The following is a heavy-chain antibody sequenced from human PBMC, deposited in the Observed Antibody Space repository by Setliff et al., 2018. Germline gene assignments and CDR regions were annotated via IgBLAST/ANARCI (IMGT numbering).Heavy chain of an antibody. Sequence: GGSLRLSCTASGFTFSNALMSWVRQAPGKGLEWVGRIKRIIDSETTTHAGPVKGRFTVSRDDSKSTLYLQMNNLKTEDTAVYYCTTSPISSGWHGYADYNMDVWGQGTTVTVSS. J-gene: IGHJ6*02. CDR2: IKRIIDSETT. V-gene: IGHV3-15*01. CDR1: GFTFSNAL. CDR3: TTSPISSGWHGYADYNMDV. D-gene: IGHD6-19*01.